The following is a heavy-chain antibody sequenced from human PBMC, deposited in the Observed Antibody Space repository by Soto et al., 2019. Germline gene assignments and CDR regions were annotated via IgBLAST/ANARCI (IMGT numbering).Heavy chain of an antibody. D-gene: IGHD2-2*01. CDR3: ARRVGQYCSSTSCPPSGWFDP. V-gene: IGHV1-2*02. CDR1: GYTFTGYY. CDR2: INPNSGGT. J-gene: IGHJ5*02. Sequence: QVQLVQSGAEVKKPGASVKVSCKASGYTFTGYYMHWVRQAPGQGLEWMGWINPNSGGTNCAQKFQGRVTMTRDTSISTAYMELSRLRSDDTAVYYCARRVGQYCSSTSCPPSGWFDPWGQGTLVTVSS.